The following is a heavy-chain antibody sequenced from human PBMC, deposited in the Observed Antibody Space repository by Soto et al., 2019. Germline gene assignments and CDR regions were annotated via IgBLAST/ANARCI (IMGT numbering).Heavy chain of an antibody. Sequence: QVQLVESGGGVVQPGRSLRLSCAASGFTFDKFGMHWVRQAPGKGLEWVAVMSFDGSNRYYADSVKGRFTIFRDNSKNTAYLQMNSMRTEDTAVYYCAKAVHSSGYYSYFDSWGQGTLVTVSS. D-gene: IGHD3-22*01. V-gene: IGHV3-30*18. CDR1: GFTFDKFG. J-gene: IGHJ4*02. CDR2: MSFDGSNR. CDR3: AKAVHSSGYYSYFDS.